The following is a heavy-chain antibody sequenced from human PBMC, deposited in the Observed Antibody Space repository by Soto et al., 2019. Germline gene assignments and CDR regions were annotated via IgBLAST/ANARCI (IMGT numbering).Heavy chain of an antibody. Sequence: HPGGSLRLSCAASGFTFSSYDMHWVRQATGKGPEWVSAIGTAGDTYYPGSVKGRFTISRENAKNSLYLQMNSLRAGDTAVYYCARSIAARPDSAFDYWGQGTLVTVSS. J-gene: IGHJ4*02. D-gene: IGHD6-6*01. CDR1: GFTFSSYD. CDR3: ARSIAARPDSAFDY. V-gene: IGHV3-13*01. CDR2: IGTAGDT.